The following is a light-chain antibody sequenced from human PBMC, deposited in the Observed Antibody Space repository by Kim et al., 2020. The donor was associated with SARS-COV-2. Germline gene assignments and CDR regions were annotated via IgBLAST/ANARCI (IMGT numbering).Light chain of an antibody. CDR3: QQYFTWPVT. J-gene: IGKJ1*01. V-gene: IGKV3-15*01. CDR1: QSLSGN. CDR2: RAS. Sequence: VYAGERATLSCKASQSLSGNLAWYHQTPGQAPRLLIRRASTRASGVPARFTGSGSGADFTLTISSLQSEDSAVYYCQQYFTWPVTFGQGTKVDIK.